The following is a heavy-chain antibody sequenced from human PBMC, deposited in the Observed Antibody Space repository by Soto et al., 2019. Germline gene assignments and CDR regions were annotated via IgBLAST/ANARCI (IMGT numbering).Heavy chain of an antibody. CDR2: ISTYNGNT. CDR3: ARTTVTASYYYMDV. J-gene: IGHJ6*03. Sequence: QVQLVQSGAEVKQPGASVKVSCKASGYTFTNYGFTWVRQATGQGLEWLGWISTYNGNTKYAQKVQGRLTMTTDTATSTANMELTSLRSDDTALYYCARTTVTASYYYMDVWGKGSTVTVSS. V-gene: IGHV1-18*01. D-gene: IGHD4-17*01. CDR1: GYTFTNYG.